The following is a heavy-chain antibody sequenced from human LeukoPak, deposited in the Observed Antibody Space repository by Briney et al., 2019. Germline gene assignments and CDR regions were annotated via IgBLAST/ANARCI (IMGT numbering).Heavy chain of an antibody. CDR1: GGSFSGYS. V-gene: IGHV4-34*01. J-gene: IGHJ4*02. D-gene: IGHD2-2*01. Sequence: SETLSLTCAVYGGSFSGYSWTWIRQPPGKGLEWIGEINHSGSTNYNPSLKSRVTISVDTSKNQFSLKLSSVTAADTAVYYCARGHCSSTSCPFDYWGQGTLVTVSS. CDR2: INHSGST. CDR3: ARGHCSSTSCPFDY.